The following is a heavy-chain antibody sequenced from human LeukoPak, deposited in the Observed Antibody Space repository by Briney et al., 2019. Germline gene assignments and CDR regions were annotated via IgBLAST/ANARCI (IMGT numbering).Heavy chain of an antibody. D-gene: IGHD1-26*01. Sequence: SVKVSCKASGGTFSSYAISWVRQAPGQGLEWMGGIIPIFGTANYAQKFQSRVTITADESTSTAYMELSSLRSEDTAVYYCARDSLGANLGGLDVWGQGTTVTVSS. V-gene: IGHV1-69*13. CDR3: ARDSLGANLGGLDV. J-gene: IGHJ6*02. CDR2: IIPIFGTA. CDR1: GGTFSSYA.